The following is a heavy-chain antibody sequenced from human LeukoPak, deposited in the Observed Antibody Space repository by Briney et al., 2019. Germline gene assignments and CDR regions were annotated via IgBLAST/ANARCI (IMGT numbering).Heavy chain of an antibody. CDR1: GGSISSYY. CDR2: IYYSGST. CDR3: AASSGRPGDAFDI. D-gene: IGHD6-19*01. V-gene: IGHV4-59*01. J-gene: IGHJ3*02. Sequence: PSETLSLTCTVSGGSISSYYWSWIRQPPGKGLEWIGYIYYSGSTNYNPSLKSQVTISVDTSKNQFSLKLSSVTAADTAVYYCAASSGRPGDAFDIWGQGTMVTVSS.